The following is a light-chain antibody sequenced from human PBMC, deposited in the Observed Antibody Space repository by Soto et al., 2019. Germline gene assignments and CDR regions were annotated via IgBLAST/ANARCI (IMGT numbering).Light chain of an antibody. V-gene: IGLV2-11*01. CDR2: DVT. CDR3: CSYAGSNTFV. J-gene: IGLJ1*01. CDR1: SSDVGIYNY. Sequence: QSALTQPRSVSGSPGQSVTISCTGTSSDVGIYNYVSWYQQHPGKAPKLMIYDVTKRPSGVPDRFSGSKSGNTASLTISGPQAEDEADYYCCSYAGSNTFVFGTGTKVTVL.